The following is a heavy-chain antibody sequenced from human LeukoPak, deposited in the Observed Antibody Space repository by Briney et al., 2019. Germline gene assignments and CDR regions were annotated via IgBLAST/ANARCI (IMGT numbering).Heavy chain of an antibody. V-gene: IGHV4-59*01. CDR2: IYYSGST. CDR3: ARVLMAGADAFDI. J-gene: IGHJ3*02. Sequence: PSETLSLTCTVSGGSISSYYRSWIRQPPGKGLEWIGYIYYSGSTNYNPSLKSRVTISVDTSKNQFSLKLSSVTAADTAVYYCARVLMAGADAFDIWGQGTMVTVSS. D-gene: IGHD5-24*01. CDR1: GGSISSYY.